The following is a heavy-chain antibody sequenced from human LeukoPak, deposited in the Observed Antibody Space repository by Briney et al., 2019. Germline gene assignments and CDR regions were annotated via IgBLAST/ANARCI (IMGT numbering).Heavy chain of an antibody. CDR1: GFTVSSNY. CDR2: IYAGGAT. CDR3: AREGGDSMIQGVIAD. J-gene: IGHJ4*02. Sequence: GGSLRLSCSASGFTVSSNYMSWVRQAPGKGLEWVSVIYAGGATAYADSVKGRFIISRDNSKNTLYLQMNSLRAEDTALYYCAREGGDSMIQGVIADWGQGTLDTVSS. D-gene: IGHD3-10*01. V-gene: IGHV3-53*01.